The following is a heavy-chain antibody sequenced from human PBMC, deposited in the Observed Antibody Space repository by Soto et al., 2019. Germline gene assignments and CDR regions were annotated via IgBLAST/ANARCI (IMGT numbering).Heavy chain of an antibody. CDR2: IIPILGVA. J-gene: IGHJ6*03. D-gene: IGHD4-17*01. V-gene: IGHV1-69*04. CDR3: ARVAEMGTVTEGYYYYMDV. Sequence: QVQLVQSGAEVKKPGSSVKVSCKASGDTFSNHTISWVRQAPGQGLQWMGRIIPILGVANYAQKFQRRVTITADKSNTTAYMELSSLRSADTAVYYCARVAEMGTVTEGYYYYMDVWGKGTTFTVSS. CDR1: GDTFSNHT.